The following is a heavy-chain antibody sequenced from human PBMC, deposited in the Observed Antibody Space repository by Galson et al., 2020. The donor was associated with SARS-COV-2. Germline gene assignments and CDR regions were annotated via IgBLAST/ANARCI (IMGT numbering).Heavy chain of an antibody. CDR2: IIPIFGTA. V-gene: IGHV1-69*13. D-gene: IGHD5-18*01. CDR3: ARDREVDTAMGGLYFDL. CDR1: GGTFSSYA. Sequence: SVTVSCQASGGTFSSYAISWVRQPPCQRLEWMGGIIPIFGTANYAQKFQGRVTITADESTSTAHMERSSLRSEDTAVYYCARDREVDTAMGGLYFDLWGRGTLVTVSS. J-gene: IGHJ2*01.